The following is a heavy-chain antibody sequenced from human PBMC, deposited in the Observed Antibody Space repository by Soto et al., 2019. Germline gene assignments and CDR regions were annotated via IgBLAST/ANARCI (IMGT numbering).Heavy chain of an antibody. V-gene: IGHV4-59*08. CDR2: IYYSGST. Sequence: SETLSLTCTVSGGSISSYYWSWIRQPPGKGLEWIGYIYYSGSTNYNPSLKSRVTISVDTSKNQFSLKLSSVTAADTAVYYCVRRGGWDYGDYYFDYWGQGTLVTVSS. CDR1: GGSISSYY. D-gene: IGHD4-17*01. CDR3: VRRGGWDYGDYYFDY. J-gene: IGHJ4*02.